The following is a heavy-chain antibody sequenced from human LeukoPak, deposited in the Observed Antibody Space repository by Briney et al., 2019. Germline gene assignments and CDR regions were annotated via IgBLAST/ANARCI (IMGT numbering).Heavy chain of an antibody. CDR2: MNPNSGNT. D-gene: IGHD6-19*01. V-gene: IGHV1-8*01. J-gene: IGHJ5*02. CDR1: GYTFTSYD. Sequence: ASVKVSCKASGYTFTSYDINWVRQAPGQGLEWMGWMNPNSGNTGYAQKFQGRVTMTRNTSISTAYMELSSLRSEDTAVYYCARARGIAVAGTETFDPWGQGTLVTVSS. CDR3: ARARGIAVAGTETFDP.